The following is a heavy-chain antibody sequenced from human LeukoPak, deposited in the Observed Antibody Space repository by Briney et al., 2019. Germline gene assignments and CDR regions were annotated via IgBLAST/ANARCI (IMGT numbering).Heavy chain of an antibody. CDR2: INPSGGAT. V-gene: IGHV1-46*01. CDR3: ARDTCSGGSCYWFDP. CDR1: GYTFTSYY. D-gene: IGHD2-15*01. Sequence: ASVKVSCKASGYTFTSYYMHWVRQAPGQGLEWMGMINPSGGATSYAQMFQGRVTMTRDTSTRTVYMELNSLRSEDTAVYYCARDTCSGGSCYWFDPWGQGTLVTVSS. J-gene: IGHJ5*02.